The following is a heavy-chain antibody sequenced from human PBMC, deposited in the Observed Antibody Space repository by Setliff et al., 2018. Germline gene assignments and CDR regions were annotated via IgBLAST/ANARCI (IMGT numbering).Heavy chain of an antibody. CDR1: GGPISSSYYY. CDR3: ARAIFLDSIGYYRGAFDI. CDR2: INHSGTT. V-gene: IGHV4-39*07. J-gene: IGHJ3*02. Sequence: TSETLSLTCAVSGGPISSSYYYWGWIRQPPGKGLEWIGEINHSGTTNYNASLKSRLTLSVDTSKNQFSLKLSSVTAADTAVYYCARAIFLDSIGYYRGAFDIWGQGTMVTVS. D-gene: IGHD3-22*01.